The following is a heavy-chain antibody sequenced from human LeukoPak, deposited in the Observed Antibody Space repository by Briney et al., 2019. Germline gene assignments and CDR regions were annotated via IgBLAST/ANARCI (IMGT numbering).Heavy chain of an antibody. CDR2: INHSGST. CDR3: ARGRNYESSGYLSQPIDY. J-gene: IGHJ4*02. CDR1: GGSFSGYY. Sequence: SETLSLTCAVYGGSFSGYYWSWIRQPPGKGLEWIGEINHSGSTNYNPSLKSRVTISVDTSKNQFSLKLSSVTAADTAVYYCARGRNYESSGYLSQPIDYWGQGTLVTVSS. V-gene: IGHV4-34*01. D-gene: IGHD3-22*01.